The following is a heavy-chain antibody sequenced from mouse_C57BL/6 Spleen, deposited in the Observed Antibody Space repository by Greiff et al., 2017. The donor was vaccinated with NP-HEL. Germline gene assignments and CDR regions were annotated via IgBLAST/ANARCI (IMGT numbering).Heavy chain of an antibody. D-gene: IGHD5-1*01. J-gene: IGHJ2*01. V-gene: IGHV5-16*01. CDR2: INYDGSST. CDR1: GFTFSDYY. CDR3: ARGRSNYFDY. Sequence: EVKLMESEGGLVQPGSSMKLSCTASGFTFSDYYMAWVRQVPEKGLEWVANINYDGSSTYYLDSLKSRFIISRDNAKNILYLQMSSLKSEDTATYYCARGRSNYFDYWGQGTTLTVSS.